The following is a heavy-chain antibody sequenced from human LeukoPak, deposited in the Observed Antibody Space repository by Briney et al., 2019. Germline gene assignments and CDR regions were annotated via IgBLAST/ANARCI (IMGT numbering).Heavy chain of an antibody. V-gene: IGHV3-7*01. CDR3: AREGTTLWNYFDP. CDR2: IKPDGSAD. Sequence: GGSLRLSCAASGFTFSNYWMSWVRQAPGKGLEWVANIKPDGSADYYVNSLKGRFTISRDNAKSSLFLEMIGLRAEDTAVYYCAREGTTLWNYFDPWGQGTLVTVSS. J-gene: IGHJ4*02. CDR1: GFTFSNYW. D-gene: IGHD4-17*01.